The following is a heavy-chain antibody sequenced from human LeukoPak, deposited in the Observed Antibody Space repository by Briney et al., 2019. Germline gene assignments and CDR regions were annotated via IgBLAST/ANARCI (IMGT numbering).Heavy chain of an antibody. D-gene: IGHD5-12*01. V-gene: IGHV3-30*04. CDR1: GFTFSSYA. CDR2: ISYDGSNK. J-gene: IGHJ4*02. CDR3: ARKKGYSGYDFFGY. Sequence: GGSLRLSCAASGFTFSSYAMHWVRQAPGKGLEWVAVISYDGSNKYYADSVKGRFTISRDNSKNTLYLQMNSLRAEDTAVYYCARKKGYSGYDFFGYWGQGTLVTVSS.